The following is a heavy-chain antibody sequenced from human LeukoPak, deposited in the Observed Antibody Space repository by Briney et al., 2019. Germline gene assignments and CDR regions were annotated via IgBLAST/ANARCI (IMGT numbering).Heavy chain of an antibody. V-gene: IGHV1-46*01. CDR2: INPSGGST. CDR3: ARERSRIAVAGKYFQH. D-gene: IGHD6-19*01. Sequence: ASVKVSCKASGYTFTSYYMLWVRQAPGQGLEWMGIINPSGGSTSYAQKFQGRVTMTRDTSTSTVYMELSSLRSEDTAVYYCARERSRIAVAGKYFQHWGQGTLVTVSS. J-gene: IGHJ1*01. CDR1: GYTFTSYY.